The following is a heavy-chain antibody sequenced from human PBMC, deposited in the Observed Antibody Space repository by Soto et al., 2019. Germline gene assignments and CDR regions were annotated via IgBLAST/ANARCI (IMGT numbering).Heavy chain of an antibody. V-gene: IGHV1-8*01. D-gene: IGHD3-10*01. Sequence: QVQLVQSGAEVKKPGASVKVSCKASGYTFTSYDINWVRQATGQGLEWMGWMNPNSGNTGYAQKFQGRVTMNRNTSISTAYMELSSLRSEDTAVYYCARRYQAFGKYYFDYCGHGTLVTVSS. CDR3: ARRYQAFGKYYFDY. J-gene: IGHJ4*01. CDR2: MNPNSGNT. CDR1: GYTFTSYD.